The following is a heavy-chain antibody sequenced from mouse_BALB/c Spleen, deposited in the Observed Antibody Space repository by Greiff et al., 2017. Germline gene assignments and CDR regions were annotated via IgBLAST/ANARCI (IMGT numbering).Heavy chain of an antibody. CDR2: IYPGDGDT. J-gene: IGHJ4*01. D-gene: IGHD2-10*02. Sequence: QVQLQQSGAELVRPGSSVKISCKASGYAFSSYWMNWVKQRPGQGLEWIGQIYPGDGDTNYNGKFKGKATLTADKSSSTAYMQLSSLTSEDSAVYFCASSSPSMVIYAMDYWGLGTSVTVSS. CDR3: ASSSPSMVIYAMDY. CDR1: GYAFSSYW. V-gene: IGHV1-80*01.